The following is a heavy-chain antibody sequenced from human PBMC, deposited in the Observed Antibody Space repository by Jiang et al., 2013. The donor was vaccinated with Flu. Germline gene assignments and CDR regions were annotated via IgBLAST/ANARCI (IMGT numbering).Heavy chain of an antibody. CDR1: GGSISSGSFY. CDR3: ARSGISDFDY. CDR2: MHTSGGT. V-gene: IGHV4-61*02. D-gene: IGHD3-3*02. Sequence: GSGLVKPSQTLSLTCTVSGGSISSGSFYWSWVRQPPGKGLEWIGRMHTSGGTEYNPSLKSRVTISVDTSKNQFSLKMSSVTAADTAVYHCARSGISDFDYWGQGTLVTVSP. J-gene: IGHJ4*02.